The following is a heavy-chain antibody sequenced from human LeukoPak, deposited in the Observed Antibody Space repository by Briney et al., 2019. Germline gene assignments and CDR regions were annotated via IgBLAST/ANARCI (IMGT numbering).Heavy chain of an antibody. CDR2: IKEDGSAK. V-gene: IGHV3-7*01. CDR3: ARDYDYFSGHNLDAFDI. D-gene: IGHD2-15*01. CDR1: GLTFSNYW. Sequence: GGSLRLSCAASGLTFSNYWMTWVRQAPGKGLEWVANIKEDGSAKSYVDSVKGRFTIARDNAKNSLYLQMDNLRVEDTAVYYCARDYDYFSGHNLDAFDIWGQGTTVTVSS. J-gene: IGHJ3*02.